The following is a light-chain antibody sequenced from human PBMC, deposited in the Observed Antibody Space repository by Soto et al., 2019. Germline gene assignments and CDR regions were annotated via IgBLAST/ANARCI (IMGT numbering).Light chain of an antibody. Sequence: DIQMTQSPSSLSASVGDRVTIICQASQDITNYLNWYQQKPGKAPNLLIHDSSNLETGVPSRFSGSGTGTYFSFSISSLQPEDIATYYCQQYDTHPLTFGQGTRLEIK. V-gene: IGKV1-33*01. CDR3: QQYDTHPLT. CDR1: QDITNY. CDR2: DSS. J-gene: IGKJ5*01.